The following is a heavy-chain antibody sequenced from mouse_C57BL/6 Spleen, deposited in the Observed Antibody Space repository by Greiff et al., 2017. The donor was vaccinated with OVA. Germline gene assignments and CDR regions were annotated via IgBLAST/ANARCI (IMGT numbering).Heavy chain of an antibody. CDR3: ARGDYGSSYDY. Sequence: EVPVEASEGCLVQPGSSMKLSCPASVFTFRDYYLSLFRQVPDKFLDWVANLNYDGSSTYYLDSLKSRFIISRDNAKNILYLQMSSLKSEDTATDYCARGDYGSSYDYWGQGTTLTVST. D-gene: IGHD1-1*01. CDR1: VFTFRDYY. CDR2: LNYDGSST. J-gene: IGHJ2*01. V-gene: IGHV5-16*01.